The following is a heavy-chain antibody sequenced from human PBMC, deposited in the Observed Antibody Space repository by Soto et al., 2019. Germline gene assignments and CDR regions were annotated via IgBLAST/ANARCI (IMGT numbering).Heavy chain of an antibody. D-gene: IGHD5-18*01. V-gene: IGHV1-69*13. J-gene: IGHJ6*02. CDR3: ARALDTAMVAAGYYYGMDV. Sequence: SVKVSCKASGGTFSSYAISWVRQAPGQGLEWMGGIIPIFGTANYAQKFQGRVTITADESTSTAYMELSSLRSEDTAVYYCARALDTAMVAAGYYYGMDVWGQGTTVTVLL. CDR1: GGTFSSYA. CDR2: IIPIFGTA.